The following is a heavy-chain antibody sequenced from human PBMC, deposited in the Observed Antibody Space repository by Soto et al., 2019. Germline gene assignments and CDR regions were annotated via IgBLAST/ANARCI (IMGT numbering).Heavy chain of an antibody. D-gene: IGHD6-13*01. CDR3: ASTYSTSWYWFDT. J-gene: IGHJ5*02. Sequence: QVTVKESGPVLVKPTETLTLTCTVSGFSLSNAGLGVSWIRQPPGKALQWLAHIFSNDEKSYSTSLKSRLTISKDTSKGQVVLIMTNMDPVDTATYYCASTYSTSWYWFDTWGQGTLVTVSS. V-gene: IGHV2-26*04. CDR1: GFSLSNAGLG. CDR2: IFSNDEK.